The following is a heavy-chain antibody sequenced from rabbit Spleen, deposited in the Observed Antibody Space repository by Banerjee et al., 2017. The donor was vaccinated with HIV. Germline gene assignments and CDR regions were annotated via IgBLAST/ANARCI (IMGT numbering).Heavy chain of an antibody. Sequence: QEQLEESGGDLVKPEGSLKLSCTASGFSFSNKAVMCWVRQAPGKGLEWIACINAATGKPVYATWAKGRFTISRTSSTTVTLRMTSLTAADRAAYFCARDLVGVIGWNFYLWGQGTLVTVS. CDR3: ARDLVGVIGWNFYL. J-gene: IGHJ3*01. CDR1: GFSFSNKAV. CDR2: INAATGKP. V-gene: IGHV1S45*01. D-gene: IGHD1-1*01.